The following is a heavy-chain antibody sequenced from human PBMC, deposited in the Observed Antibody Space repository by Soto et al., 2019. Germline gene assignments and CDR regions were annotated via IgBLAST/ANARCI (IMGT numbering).Heavy chain of an antibody. CDR1: GFTFSSYA. J-gene: IGHJ4*02. CDR3: AGALDYDYVWGSYRRIAPDFDY. Sequence: GGVLRLSCAASGFTFSSYAMHWVRQAPGKGLEWVAVISYDGSNKYYADSVKGRFTISRDNSKNTLYLQMNSLRAEDTAVYYCAGALDYDYVWGSYRRIAPDFDYWGQGTLVTVSS. V-gene: IGHV3-30-3*01. CDR2: ISYDGSNK. D-gene: IGHD3-16*02.